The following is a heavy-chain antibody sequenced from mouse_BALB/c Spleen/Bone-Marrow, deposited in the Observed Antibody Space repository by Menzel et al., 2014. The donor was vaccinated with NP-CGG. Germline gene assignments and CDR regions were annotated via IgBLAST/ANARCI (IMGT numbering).Heavy chain of an antibody. CDR1: GFGFSSSD. V-gene: IGHV5-12-1*01. CDR2: INSGGGST. Sequence: DVMLVESGGGLVKPGGPLKLSCAASGFGFSSSDLSWVRQTPEKRLEWVAYINSGGGSTYYPDTVKGRFTISRDNAKNTLYRQMSSQKSEDTAMYYCATHYYGRFDYWGQGTTLTVSS. J-gene: IGHJ2*01. CDR3: ATHYYGRFDY. D-gene: IGHD1-2*01.